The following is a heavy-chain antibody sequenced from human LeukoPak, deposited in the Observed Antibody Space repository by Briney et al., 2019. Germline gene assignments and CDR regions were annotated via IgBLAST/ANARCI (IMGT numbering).Heavy chain of an antibody. Sequence: SETLSLTCAVSGGSISSSNWWSWVRQPPGKGLEWIGEINHSGSTNYNPSLKSRVTISVDTSKNQFSLKLSSVTAADTAVYYCARGGSDLPLDYWGQGTLVTVSS. CDR1: GGSISSSNW. J-gene: IGHJ4*02. D-gene: IGHD3-10*01. CDR3: ARGGSDLPLDY. CDR2: INHSGST. V-gene: IGHV4-4*02.